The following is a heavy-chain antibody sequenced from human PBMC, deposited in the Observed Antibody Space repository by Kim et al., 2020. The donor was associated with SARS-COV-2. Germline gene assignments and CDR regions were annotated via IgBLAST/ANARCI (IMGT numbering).Heavy chain of an antibody. CDR3: ARQDWAQYYDALGTTPYYLAD. J-gene: IGHJ4*02. D-gene: IGHD3-3*01. CDR2: IYPGDSDI. V-gene: IGHV5-51*01. Sequence: GESLKISCKGSGYSFTIYSIAWVRQMPGKGLEWMGIIYPGDSDIRYSPSFQGQATISADKTLSTAYLQWSSLKASDTAMYYCARQDWAQYYDALGTTPYYLADWGEGTLVTVSS. CDR1: GYSFTIYS.